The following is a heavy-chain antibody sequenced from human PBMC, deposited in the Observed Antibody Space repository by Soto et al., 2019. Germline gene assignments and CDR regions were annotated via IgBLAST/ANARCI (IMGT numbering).Heavy chain of an antibody. CDR3: ARYCSSTNCPGARVYGMDV. CDR1: GFTFSSYS. D-gene: IGHD2-2*01. CDR2: ISSSSSTI. Sequence: PGGSLRLSCVASGFTFSSYSMNWVRQAPGKGLEWVSYISSSSSTIYYADSVKGRFTISRDNAKNSLYLQMNSLRAEDTAVYYCARYCSSTNCPGARVYGMDVWGLGTTVTVSS. V-gene: IGHV3-48*01. J-gene: IGHJ6*02.